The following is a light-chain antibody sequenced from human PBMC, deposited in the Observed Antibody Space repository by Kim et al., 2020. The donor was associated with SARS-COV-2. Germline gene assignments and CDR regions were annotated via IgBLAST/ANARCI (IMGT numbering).Light chain of an antibody. V-gene: IGKV1-6*01. Sequence: ASEGDSVTITCRASQGIRNDLGWYQQKPGKAPKFLIYAASTLQSGVPSRFSGSGSGTDFTLTISSLQPEDFATYYCLQDYNFPWSFGQGTKGDIK. J-gene: IGKJ1*01. CDR2: AAS. CDR3: LQDYNFPWS. CDR1: QGIRND.